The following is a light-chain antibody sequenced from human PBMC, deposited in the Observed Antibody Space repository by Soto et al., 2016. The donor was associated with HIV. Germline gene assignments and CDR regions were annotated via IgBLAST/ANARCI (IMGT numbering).Light chain of an antibody. Sequence: SYELTQPPSVSVSPGQTASISCSGDKLGDEYACWYQQKPGQSPVLVIYEDRRRPSGIPERFSGSKSGNTATLTISGTQAMDEADYYCQAWDSSTVVFGAGTKLTV. V-gene: IGLV3-1*01. CDR3: QAWDSSTVV. CDR2: EDR. J-gene: IGLJ2*01. CDR1: KLGDEY.